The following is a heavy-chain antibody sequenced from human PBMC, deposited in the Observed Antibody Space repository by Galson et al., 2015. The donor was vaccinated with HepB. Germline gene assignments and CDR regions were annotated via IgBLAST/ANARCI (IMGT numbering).Heavy chain of an antibody. V-gene: IGHV4-34*01. CDR2: INHSGST. CDR3: ARGGRPGITIFRN. J-gene: IGHJ4*02. D-gene: IGHD3-3*01. CDR1: GGSFSGYY. Sequence: ETLSLTCAVYGGSFSGYYWSWIRQPPGKGLEWIGEINHSGSTNYNPSLKSRVTISVDTSKNQFSLKLSSVAAADTAVYYCARGGRPGITIFRNWGQGTLVTVSS.